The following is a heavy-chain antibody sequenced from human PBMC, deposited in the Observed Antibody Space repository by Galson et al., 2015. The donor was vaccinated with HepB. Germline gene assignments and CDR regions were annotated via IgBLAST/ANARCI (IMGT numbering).Heavy chain of an antibody. CDR1: GFTFDDYA. CDR3: AKGTLAAAGYFDY. D-gene: IGHD6-13*01. CDR2: ISWNSGSI. J-gene: IGHJ4*02. Sequence: SLRLSCAASGFTFDDYAMHWARQAPGKGLEWVSGISWNSGSIGYADSVKGRFTISRDNAKNSLYLQMNSLRAEDTALYYCAKGTLAAAGYFDYWGQGTLVTVSS. V-gene: IGHV3-9*01.